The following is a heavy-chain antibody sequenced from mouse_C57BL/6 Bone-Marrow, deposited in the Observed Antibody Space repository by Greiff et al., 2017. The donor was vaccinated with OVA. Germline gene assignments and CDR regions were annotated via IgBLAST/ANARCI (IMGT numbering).Heavy chain of an antibody. CDR2: ISNGGGST. CDR1: GFTFSDYY. Sequence: EVKLVESGGGLVQPGGSLKLSCAASGFTFSDYYMYWVRQTPEKRLEWVAYISNGGGSTYYPDTVKGRFTISRDNAKNTLYLQMSRLKSEDTAMYYCARGYYGSSLCDYWGQGTTLTVSS. J-gene: IGHJ2*01. D-gene: IGHD1-1*01. CDR3: ARGYYGSSLCDY. V-gene: IGHV5-12*01.